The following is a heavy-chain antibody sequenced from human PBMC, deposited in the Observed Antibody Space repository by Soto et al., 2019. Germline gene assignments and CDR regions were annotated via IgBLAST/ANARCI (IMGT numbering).Heavy chain of an antibody. CDR3: ARDLYSNYAPGFYYYYGMDV. CDR1: GFTVSSNY. Sequence: PGGSLRLSCAASGFTVSSNYMSWVRQAPGKGLEWVSVIYSGGSTYYADSVKGRFTISRDNSKNTLYLQMNSLRAEDTAVYYCARDLYSNYAPGFYYYYGMDVWGQGTTVTVSS. V-gene: IGHV3-66*01. J-gene: IGHJ6*02. CDR2: IYSGGST. D-gene: IGHD4-4*01.